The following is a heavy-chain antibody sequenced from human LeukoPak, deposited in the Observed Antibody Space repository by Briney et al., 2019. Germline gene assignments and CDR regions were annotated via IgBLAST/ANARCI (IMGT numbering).Heavy chain of an antibody. Sequence: PGASLRLSCAASGFTFSSYAMSWVRQAPGKGLEWVSAISGSGGSTYYADSVKGRFTISRDNSKNTLYLQMNSLRAEDTAVYYCARQYCGGDCYPFDYWGQGTLVTVSS. D-gene: IGHD2-21*02. V-gene: IGHV3-23*01. CDR3: ARQYCGGDCYPFDY. J-gene: IGHJ4*02. CDR1: GFTFSSYA. CDR2: ISGSGGST.